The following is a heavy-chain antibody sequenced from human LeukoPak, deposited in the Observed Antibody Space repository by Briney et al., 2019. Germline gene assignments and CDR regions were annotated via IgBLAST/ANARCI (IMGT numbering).Heavy chain of an antibody. D-gene: IGHD5-12*01. J-gene: IGHJ4*02. Sequence: GGSLRLSCIGSGFTLSNYAMSWVRQAPGKGLEWVAGISSASSGIFYADSIQGRFTISRDNAKNSLSLQMNSLRAEDTAVYYCARDAGSGAYDEFDYWGQGILVIVSS. CDR2: ISSASSGI. CDR3: ARDAGSGAYDEFDY. V-gene: IGHV3-21*01. CDR1: GFTLSNYA.